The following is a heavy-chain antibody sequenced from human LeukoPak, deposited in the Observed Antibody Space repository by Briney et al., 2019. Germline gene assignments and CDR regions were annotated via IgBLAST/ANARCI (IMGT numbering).Heavy chain of an antibody. CDR3: AKCSDTCYANAFDI. V-gene: IGHV3-23*01. CDR2: ISGSGSDT. J-gene: IGHJ3*02. D-gene: IGHD2-2*01. CDR1: GFTFSSYA. Sequence: GGSLRLSWAPAGFTFSSYAMSWVRQAPGKGLEWVSAISGSGSDTEYADSVKGRFTISRDNSKTTLYLQMSSLRVEDTAVYYCAKCSDTCYANAFDIWGQGTMVTVSS.